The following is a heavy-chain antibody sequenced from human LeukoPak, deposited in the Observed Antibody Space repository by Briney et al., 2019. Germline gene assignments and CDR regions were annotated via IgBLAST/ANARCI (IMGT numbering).Heavy chain of an antibody. J-gene: IGHJ4*02. CDR2: ISAYNGNT. D-gene: IGHD1-26*01. CDR3: ARAINFIVGATFDY. V-gene: IGHV1-18*01. CDR1: GYTFTSYG. Sequence: ASVTVSCTASGYTFTSYGISWVRQAPGQGLEWMGWISAYNGNTNYPQKLQGRVTMTTDTSTSTAYMELRSLRSDDTAVYYCARAINFIVGATFDYWGQGTLVTVSS.